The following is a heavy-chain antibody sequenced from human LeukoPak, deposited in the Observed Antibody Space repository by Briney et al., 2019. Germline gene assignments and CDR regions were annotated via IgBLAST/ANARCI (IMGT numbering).Heavy chain of an antibody. V-gene: IGHV4-4*07. CDR2: IYTSGST. CDR3: ARARAHLKYYYDSSGYYYFDY. D-gene: IGHD3-22*01. CDR1: GGSISSYY. J-gene: IGHJ4*02. Sequence: SETLSLTCTVSGGSISSYYWSWIRQPAGKGLEWIGRIYTSGSTNYNPSLKSRVTISVDTSKNQFSLKLNSVTAADTAVYYCARARAHLKYYYDSSGYYYFDYWGQGTLVTVSS.